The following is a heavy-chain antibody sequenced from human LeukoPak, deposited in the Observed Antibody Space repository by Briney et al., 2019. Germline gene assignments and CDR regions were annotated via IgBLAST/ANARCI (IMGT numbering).Heavy chain of an antibody. J-gene: IGHJ4*02. CDR2: ISGSGGST. CDR1: GFTFSSYT. Sequence: GGSLRLSCAASGFTFSSYTMSWVRQAPGKGLEWVSAISGSGGSTYYADSVKGRFTISRDNSKNTLYLQMNSLRAEDTAVYYCAKVPGNYGDYVGFYFDYWGQGTLVTVSS. D-gene: IGHD4-17*01. CDR3: AKVPGNYGDYVGFYFDY. V-gene: IGHV3-23*01.